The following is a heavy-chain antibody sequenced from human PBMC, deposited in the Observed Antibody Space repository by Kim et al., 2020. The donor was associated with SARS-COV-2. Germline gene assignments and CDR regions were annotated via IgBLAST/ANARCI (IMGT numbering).Heavy chain of an antibody. V-gene: IGHV3-48*02. D-gene: IGHD3-22*01. Sequence: GGSLRLSCAASGFTFSSDSMNWVRQAPGKGLEWVSYISSSSSTIYYADSVKGRFTISRDNAKNSLYLQMNSLRDEDTAVNYCAREPNHYYDSSGDSKPVSRYSMVVLGQGATLTVSS. CDR1: GFTFSSDS. J-gene: IGHJ6*02. CDR2: ISSSSSTI. CDR3: AREPNHYYDSSGDSKPVSRYSMVV.